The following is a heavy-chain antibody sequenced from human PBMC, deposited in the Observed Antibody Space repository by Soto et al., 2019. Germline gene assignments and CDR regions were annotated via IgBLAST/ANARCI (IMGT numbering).Heavy chain of an antibody. D-gene: IGHD2-15*01. Sequence: QVQLVQSGAEVKKPGSSVKVSCKASGGTFSSYAISWVRQAPGQGLEWMGGIIPIFGTANYAQKFQGRVTITAAEPTRPAYMELRSLRSGDRAVYYCAPYYCSGGSCYSGFWKPFAYWGQGTLVTVPS. V-gene: IGHV1-69*01. J-gene: IGHJ4*02. CDR2: IIPIFGTA. CDR1: GGTFSSYA. CDR3: APYYCSGGSCYSGFWKPFAY.